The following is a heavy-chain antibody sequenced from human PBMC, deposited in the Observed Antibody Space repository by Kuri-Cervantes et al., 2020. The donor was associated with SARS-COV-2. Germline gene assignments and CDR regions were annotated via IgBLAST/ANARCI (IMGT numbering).Heavy chain of an antibody. D-gene: IGHD3-22*01. J-gene: IGHJ4*02. V-gene: IGHV3-7*03. Sequence: GGSLRLSCAASGFTFSSYWMSWVRQAPGKGLEWVANIKQDGSEKYYVDSVKGRFTISRDNAKNSLYLQMNSLRAEDTALYHCARYPGYDSSGYHDYWGQGTLVTVSS. CDR2: IKQDGSEK. CDR3: ARYPGYDSSGYHDY. CDR1: GFTFSSYW.